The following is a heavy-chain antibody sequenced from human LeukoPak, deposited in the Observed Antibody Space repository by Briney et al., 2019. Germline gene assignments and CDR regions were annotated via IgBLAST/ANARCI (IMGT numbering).Heavy chain of an antibody. Sequence: GGSLRPSCAASGFTFTDYSMSRIRQAPGKGLEWVSYISRSGSTIYYADSVKGRFTISRDNAKNSQHLQMNSLRAEDTAVYYCARAPAGSPLFDYWGQGTLVTVSS. J-gene: IGHJ4*02. CDR2: ISRSGSTI. V-gene: IGHV3-11*01. D-gene: IGHD6-13*01. CDR3: ARAPAGSPLFDY. CDR1: GFTFTDYS.